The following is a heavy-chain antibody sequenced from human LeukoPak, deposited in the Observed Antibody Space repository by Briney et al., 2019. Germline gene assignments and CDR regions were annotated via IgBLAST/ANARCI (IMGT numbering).Heavy chain of an antibody. Sequence: GGSLRLSCAASGFTFSDYAMSWVRQAPGKGLEWVSAISGSGGSTYYADSVRGRFSISRDNSKNTLYLQINTLRAEDTALYYCAKARGDYLRRSFDYWGQGALVTASS. V-gene: IGHV3-23*01. CDR3: AKARGDYLRRSFDY. J-gene: IGHJ4*02. CDR1: GFTFSDYA. D-gene: IGHD4-17*01. CDR2: ISGSGGST.